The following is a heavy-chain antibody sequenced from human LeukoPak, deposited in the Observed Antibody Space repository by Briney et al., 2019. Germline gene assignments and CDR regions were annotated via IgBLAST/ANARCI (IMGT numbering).Heavy chain of an antibody. D-gene: IGHD2-2*01. CDR3: ARGGGRYCSSTSCYYYGMDV. J-gene: IGHJ6*04. CDR1: GGTFSSYA. V-gene: IGHV1-69*13. Sequence: SVKVPCKASGGTFSSYAISWVRQAPGQGLEWMGGIIPIFGTANYAQKFQGRVTITADESTSTAYMELSSLRSEDTAVYYCARGGGRYCSSTSCYYYGMDVWGKGTTVTVSS. CDR2: IIPIFGTA.